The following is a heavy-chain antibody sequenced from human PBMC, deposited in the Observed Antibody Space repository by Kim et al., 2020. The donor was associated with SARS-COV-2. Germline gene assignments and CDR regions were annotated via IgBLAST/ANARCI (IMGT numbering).Heavy chain of an antibody. V-gene: IGHV7-4-1*02. CDR3: ARAISSSRSFYYYYGMDV. CDR2: INTNTGNQ. J-gene: IGHJ6*02. CDR1: GYTFTSYA. D-gene: IGHD6-13*01. Sequence: ASVKVSCKASGYTFTSYAMNWVRQAPGQGLEWMGWINTNTGNQTYAQGFTGRFVFSLDTSVSTAYLQISSLKAEDTAVYYCARAISSSRSFYYYYGMDVWGQGTTVTVPS.